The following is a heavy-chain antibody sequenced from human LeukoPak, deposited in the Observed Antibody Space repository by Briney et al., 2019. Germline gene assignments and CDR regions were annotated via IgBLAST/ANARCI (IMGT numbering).Heavy chain of an antibody. CDR2: IYHSGST. CDR1: GGSISSYY. D-gene: IGHD2-15*01. Sequence: SETLSLTCTVSGGSISSYYWTWIRQSPGKGLEWIGYIYHSGSTYHNPSLRSRVTISLFTSKNQFSLKLSSVTAADTAVYYCARSQWGYAFDIWGQGTMVTVSS. CDR3: ARSQWGYAFDI. J-gene: IGHJ3*02. V-gene: IGHV4-59*01.